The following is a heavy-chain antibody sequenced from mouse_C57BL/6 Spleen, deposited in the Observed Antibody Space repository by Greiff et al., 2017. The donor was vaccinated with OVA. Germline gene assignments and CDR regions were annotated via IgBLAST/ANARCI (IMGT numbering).Heavy chain of an antibody. CDR3: ARSSLPPLMDY. Sequence: EVQGVESGGGLVQPGGSLSLSCAASGFTFTDYYMSWVRQPPGKALEWLGFIRNKANGYTTEYSASVKGRFTISRDNSQSILYLQMNALRAEDSATYYCARSSLPPLMDYWGQGTSVTVSS. CDR1: GFTFTDYY. D-gene: IGHD2-1*01. CDR2: IRNKANGYTT. J-gene: IGHJ4*01. V-gene: IGHV7-3*01.